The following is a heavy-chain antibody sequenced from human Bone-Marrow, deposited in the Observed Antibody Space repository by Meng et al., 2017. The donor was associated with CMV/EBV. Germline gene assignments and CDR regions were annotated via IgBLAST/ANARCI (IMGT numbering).Heavy chain of an antibody. CDR1: GYTFTSYG. J-gene: IGHJ5*02. CDR2: ISAYNGNT. Sequence: ASVKVSCKASGYTFTSYGISWVRQAPGQGLEWMGWISAYNGNTNYAQKLQGRVTMTTDTSTSTAYMELRSLRSDDTAVYYCARVVIVVVDTDGWFVPWGQGTLVTVAS. V-gene: IGHV1-18*01. D-gene: IGHD3-22*01. CDR3: ARVVIVVVDTDGWFVP.